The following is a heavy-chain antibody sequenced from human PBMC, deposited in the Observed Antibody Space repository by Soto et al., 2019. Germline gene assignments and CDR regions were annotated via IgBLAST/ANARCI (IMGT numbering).Heavy chain of an antibody. J-gene: IGHJ5*02. CDR1: GGSFSGYY. CDR2: INHSGST. D-gene: IGHD2-2*01. V-gene: IGHV4-34*01. CDR3: ARGNRGYCSSTSCYAVWFDP. Sequence: SETLSLTCAVYGGSFSGYYWSWIRQPPGKGLEWIGEINHSGSTNYNPSLKSRVTISVDTSKNQFSLKLSSVTAADTAVYYCARGNRGYCSSTSCYAVWFDPWGQGTLVTVSS.